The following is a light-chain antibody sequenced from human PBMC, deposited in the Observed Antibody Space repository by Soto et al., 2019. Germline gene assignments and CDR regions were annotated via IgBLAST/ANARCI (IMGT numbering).Light chain of an antibody. CDR1: QSVSNNY. CDR2: DAS. V-gene: IGKV3-20*01. Sequence: EIVLTQSPGTLSLSPGERATLSCRASQSVSNNYLAWYQQKPGQAPRLLIYDASSRATGIPDRFSGGGSGTDFTLTISRLEPEDFAVYYCQQYGSSGTFGQGTKVDIK. CDR3: QQYGSSGT. J-gene: IGKJ1*01.